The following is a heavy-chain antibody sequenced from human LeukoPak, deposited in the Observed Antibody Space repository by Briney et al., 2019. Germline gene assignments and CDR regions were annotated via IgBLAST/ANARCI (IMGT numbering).Heavy chain of an antibody. V-gene: IGHV4-30-4*01. CDR2: IYYSGST. Sequence: TQTLSLTCTVSGGSISSGDYYWSWIRQPPGKGLEWIGYIYYSGSTYYNPSLKSRVTISVDTSKNQFSLKLSSVTAADTAVYYCARRVVTGYNCFDPWGQGTLVTVS. D-gene: IGHD2-21*02. CDR3: ARRVVTGYNCFDP. CDR1: GGSISSGDYY. J-gene: IGHJ5*02.